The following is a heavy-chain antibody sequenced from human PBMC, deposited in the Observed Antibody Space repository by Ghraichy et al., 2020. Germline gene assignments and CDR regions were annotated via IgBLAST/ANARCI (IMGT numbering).Heavy chain of an antibody. CDR1: GFTFSSYS. V-gene: IGHV3-48*02. D-gene: IGHD4-23*01. Sequence: GGSLRLSCEASGFTFSSYSINWVRQAPGKGTEWISYITSSSRFISYADSVKGRFTISRDNAKNSLYLQMNSLRDEDTAVYYCARGSRVVRYYYYDAMDVWGQGTTVTVSS. CDR2: ITSSSRFI. CDR3: ARGSRVVRYYYYDAMDV. J-gene: IGHJ6*02.